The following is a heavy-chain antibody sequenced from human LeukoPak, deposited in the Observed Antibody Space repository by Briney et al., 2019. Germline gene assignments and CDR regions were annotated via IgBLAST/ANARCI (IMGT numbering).Heavy chain of an antibody. J-gene: IGHJ4*02. CDR2: INSRGDNT. Sequence: GGSLRLSCAASGFTFSTYAMNWVRQAPGQGLEWVSVINSRGDNTYYADSVKGRFTISRDSSKNSLYLQMNSLRDEDTAVYYCVRDPDALDYWGQGTQVTVSS. CDR1: GFTFSTYA. CDR3: VRDPDALDY. V-gene: IGHV3-23*01.